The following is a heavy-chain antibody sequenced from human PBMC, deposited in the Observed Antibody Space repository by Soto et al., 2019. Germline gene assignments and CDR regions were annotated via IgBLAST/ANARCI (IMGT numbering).Heavy chain of an antibody. J-gene: IGHJ4*02. D-gene: IGHD2-8*01. CDR3: ARNRLNFGVHFGS. V-gene: IGHV4-4*02. CDR2: VFHGGST. CDR1: GASVSSSNW. Sequence: QVQLQVSGPGLVKPSETLSLTCDVFGASVSSSNWWSWVRQSPGRGLEWIGAVFHGGSTNYNPSLKIRITRSLDKSMNQFPPTRYSLTAADTAVYYCARNRLNFGVHFGSWGQGTLGTVSS.